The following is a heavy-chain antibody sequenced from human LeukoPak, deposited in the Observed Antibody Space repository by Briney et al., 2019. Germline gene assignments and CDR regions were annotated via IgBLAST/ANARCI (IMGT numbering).Heavy chain of an antibody. Sequence: SETLSLTCTVSGGPISSHHWVWLRHPPGKALEGIGYLYYRGRTNYNPALKSRATLSVDASKNQFPVKPRSVTAAATAVYYCARDSVSDDAFDIWGQGTMVTVSS. CDR3: ARDSVSDDAFDI. CDR1: GGPISSHH. V-gene: IGHV4-59*11. CDR2: LYYRGRT. J-gene: IGHJ3*02. D-gene: IGHD6-25*01.